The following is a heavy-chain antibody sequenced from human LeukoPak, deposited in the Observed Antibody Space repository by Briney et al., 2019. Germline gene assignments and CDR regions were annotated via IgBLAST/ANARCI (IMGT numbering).Heavy chain of an antibody. J-gene: IGHJ4*02. Sequence: GGSLRLSCAASGFTFSSYWMSWVRQAPGKGLEWVANIKQDGSEKYYVDSVKGRFTISRDNAKNSLYLQMNCLRAEDTAVYYCAREPGISRHFSDYWGQGTLVTVSS. D-gene: IGHD3-3*02. CDR2: IKQDGSEK. V-gene: IGHV3-7*01. CDR1: GFTFSSYW. CDR3: AREPGISRHFSDY.